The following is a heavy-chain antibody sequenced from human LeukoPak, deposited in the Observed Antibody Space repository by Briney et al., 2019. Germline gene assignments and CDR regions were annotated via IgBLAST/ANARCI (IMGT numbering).Heavy chain of an antibody. CDR3: ARDARLDIAVVPAAPGRDYYYYMDV. V-gene: IGHV3-7*01. CDR2: IKQDGSEK. D-gene: IGHD2-2*03. CDR1: GFTFSSYW. J-gene: IGHJ6*03. Sequence: GGSLRLSCAASGFTFSSYWMSWVRQAPGKGLEWVANIKQDGSEKYYVDSVKGRFTISRDNAKNSLYLQMNSLRAEDTAVYYCARDARLDIAVVPAAPGRDYYYYMDVWGKGTTVTVSS.